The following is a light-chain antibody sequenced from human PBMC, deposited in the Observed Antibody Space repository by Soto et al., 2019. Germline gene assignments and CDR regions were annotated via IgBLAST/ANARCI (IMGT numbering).Light chain of an antibody. CDR3: PHSGTSAL. CDR2: AS. J-gene: IGKJ3*01. Sequence: DIVLTQSPGTLSLSTGERATLSCRASQTVSYMYLACYQQKPGQAPRLLIYASNRATGIQDRFSVSGSGTDFTLAIGSLEPEDFAGYYCPHSGTSALFCHGTKLDIK. CDR1: QTVSYMY. V-gene: IGKV3-20*01.